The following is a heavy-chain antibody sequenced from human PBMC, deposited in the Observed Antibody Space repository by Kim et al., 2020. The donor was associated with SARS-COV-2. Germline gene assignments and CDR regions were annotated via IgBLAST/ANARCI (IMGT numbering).Heavy chain of an antibody. CDR1: GGSISSSSYY. CDR3: ATVVVTNYFDF. D-gene: IGHD3-22*01. CDR2: IYYSGST. V-gene: IGHV4-39*01. J-gene: IGHJ4*02. Sequence: SETLSLTCTVSGGSISSSSYYWGWIRQPPGKGLEWIGSIYYSGSTYYNPSLKSRVTISVDTSKNQFSLKLSSVTAADTAVYYCATVVVTNYFDFWGQGTLVTVSS.